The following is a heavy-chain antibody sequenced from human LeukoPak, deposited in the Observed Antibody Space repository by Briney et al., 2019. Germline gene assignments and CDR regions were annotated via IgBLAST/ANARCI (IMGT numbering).Heavy chain of an antibody. V-gene: IGHV4-4*07. CDR2: IYTSGST. J-gene: IGHJ4*02. CDR3: AREAADSSGYRPFDY. CDR1: GGSISSYC. Sequence: SETLSLTCTVSGGSISSYCWSWIRQPAGKGLEWIGRIYTSGSTNYNPSLKSRVAMSVDTSKNQFSLKLGSVTAADTAVYYCAREAADSSGYRPFDYWGQGTLVTVSS. D-gene: IGHD3-22*01.